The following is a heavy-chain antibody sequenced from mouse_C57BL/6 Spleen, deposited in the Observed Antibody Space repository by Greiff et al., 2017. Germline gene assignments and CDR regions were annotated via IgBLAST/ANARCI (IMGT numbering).Heavy chain of an antibody. CDR2: IWRGGST. D-gene: IGHD1-1*01. V-gene: IGHV2-5*01. J-gene: IGHJ4*01. CDR3: AKTRLITTVVADAMDY. Sequence: QVQLQQSGPGLVQPSQSLSITCTVSGFSLTSYGVHWVRQSPGKGLEWLGVIWRGGSTDYNAAFMSRLSITKDNSKSQVFFKMNSLQADDTAIYYCAKTRLITTVVADAMDYWGQGTSVTVSS. CDR1: GFSLTSYG.